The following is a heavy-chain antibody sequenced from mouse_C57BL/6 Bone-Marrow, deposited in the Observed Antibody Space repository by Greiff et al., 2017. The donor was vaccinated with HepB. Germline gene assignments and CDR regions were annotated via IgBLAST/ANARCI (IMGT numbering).Heavy chain of an antibody. CDR2: IWGVGST. J-gene: IGHJ3*01. Sequence: QVQLKESGPGLVAPSQSLCITCTVSGFSLTSYGVDWVRQSQGKGLEWLGVIWGVGSTNYNSALKSRLSISKDNSKNQVFLKMNSLQTDDTAMYYCASLNYYGSSSWFAYWGQGTLVTVSA. CDR1: GFSLTSYG. CDR3: ASLNYYGSSSWFAY. D-gene: IGHD1-1*01. V-gene: IGHV2-6*01.